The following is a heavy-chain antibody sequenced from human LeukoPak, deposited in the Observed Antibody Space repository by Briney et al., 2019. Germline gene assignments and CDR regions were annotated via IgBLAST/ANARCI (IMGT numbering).Heavy chain of an antibody. Sequence: GGSLRLSRAASGFTVSSNYMSWVRQTPGKGLEWVSGINWNGGSTGYGDSVKGRFTISRDNAKNSLYMQMNSLRAEDTALYYCASGDRNGWYFDCWGQGTLVTVSS. CDR3: ASGDRNGWYFDC. D-gene: IGHD6-19*01. J-gene: IGHJ4*02. CDR2: INWNGGST. CDR1: GFTVSSNY. V-gene: IGHV3-20*04.